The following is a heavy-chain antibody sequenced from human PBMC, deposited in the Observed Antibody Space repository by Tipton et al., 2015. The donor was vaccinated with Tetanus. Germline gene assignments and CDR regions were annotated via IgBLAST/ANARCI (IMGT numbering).Heavy chain of an antibody. V-gene: IGHV3-23*01. D-gene: IGHD5-18*01. J-gene: IGHJ4*02. CDR2: ISGSGGNT. CDR1: GFTFSRYA. CDR3: ARDVNVDTTLVTPRVGTPWEQGGGRFFGSFDC. Sequence: SLRLSCAASGFTFSRYAMSRVRQSPGKGLEWVSGISGSGGNTYYTDSVKGRFTISRDNSKNALYLQMNSVRAEDTAKYYCARDVNVDTTLVTPRVGTPWEQGGGRFFGSFDCWGQGILVTVSS.